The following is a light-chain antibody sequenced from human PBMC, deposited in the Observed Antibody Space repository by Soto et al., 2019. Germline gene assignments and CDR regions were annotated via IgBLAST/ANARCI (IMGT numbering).Light chain of an antibody. CDR3: QQYNSYPLT. CDR2: KAS. Sequence: DIQMTQSPSTLSASVGDRVTITCRASQSISSWLAWYQQKPGKAPKLLIYKASSLESGVPSRFSGIGSGTEFTLTISSLQPDVFATYYCQQYNSYPLTFVGGTKVEIK. V-gene: IGKV1-5*03. J-gene: IGKJ4*01. CDR1: QSISSW.